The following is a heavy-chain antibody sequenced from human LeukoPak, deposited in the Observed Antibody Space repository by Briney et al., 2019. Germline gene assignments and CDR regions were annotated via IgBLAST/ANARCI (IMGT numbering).Heavy chain of an antibody. V-gene: IGHV3-30*02. J-gene: IGHJ4*02. CDR3: AKDMGYNSGWTRIDY. Sequence: PGESLRLSCAASGFTFSSYGMYWVRQTPGKGLEWVAFIRYDGSNQYYADSVKGRFTTSRDNSKNTLSLQMNSLKTEDTAVYYCAKDMGYNSGWTRIDYWGQGTLVTVSS. D-gene: IGHD6-19*01. CDR1: GFTFSSYG. CDR2: IRYDGSNQ.